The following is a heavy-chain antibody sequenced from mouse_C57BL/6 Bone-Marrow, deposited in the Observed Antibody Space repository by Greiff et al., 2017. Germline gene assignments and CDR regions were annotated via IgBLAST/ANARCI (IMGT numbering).Heavy chain of an antibody. CDR1: GYTFTDYY. J-gene: IGHJ1*03. CDR3: ARGGTTVVPYWYFDV. D-gene: IGHD1-1*01. V-gene: IGHV1-19*01. CDR2: INPYNGGT. Sequence: EVQLQQSGPVLVKPGASVKMSCKASGYTFTDYYMNWVKQSPGKSLEWIGVINPYNGGTSYNQKFKGKATLTVDKSSSTAYMELNSLTSEDSAVYYCARGGTTVVPYWYFDVWGTGTTVTVSS.